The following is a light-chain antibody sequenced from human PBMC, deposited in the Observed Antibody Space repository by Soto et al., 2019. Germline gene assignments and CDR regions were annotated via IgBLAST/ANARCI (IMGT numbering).Light chain of an antibody. CDR1: QSVSSY. V-gene: IGKV3-11*01. Sequence: EIVLTQSPAPLSLSPGERATLSCRASQSVSSYLAWYQQKPGQAPRLLIYDASNRATGIPARFSGSGSGTDFTLTISSLEPEDFAVYYCQHRSNWPPLTFGGGTKVDIK. CDR3: QHRSNWPPLT. J-gene: IGKJ4*01. CDR2: DAS.